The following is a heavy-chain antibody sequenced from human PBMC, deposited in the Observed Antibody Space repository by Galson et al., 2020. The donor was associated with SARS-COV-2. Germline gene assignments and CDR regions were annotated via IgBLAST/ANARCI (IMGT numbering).Heavy chain of an antibody. Sequence: ETLETLSLTCTVSGGSIGTYYWSWIRQPPGRGLEWIGYISYTENTHYNPSLKSRVTMSVATSENQFSLRLNSVTAADTAVYYCARRRAYSSGWYFFDYWGQGTLVTVSS. D-gene: IGHD6-19*01. CDR3: ARRRAYSSGWYFFDY. J-gene: IGHJ4*02. CDR1: GGSIGTYY. CDR2: ISYTENT. V-gene: IGHV4-59*08.